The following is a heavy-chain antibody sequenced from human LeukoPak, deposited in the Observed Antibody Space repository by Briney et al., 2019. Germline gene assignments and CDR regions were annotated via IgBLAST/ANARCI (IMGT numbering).Heavy chain of an antibody. Sequence: PGGSLRLSCAASGFSFSTNSMNWVRQAPGKGLEWVAVISYDGSNKYYADSVKGRFTISRDNSKNTLYLQMNSLRAEDTAVYYCAREVGQLVRNFDYWGQGTLVTVSS. D-gene: IGHD6-13*01. CDR3: AREVGQLVRNFDY. J-gene: IGHJ4*02. CDR2: ISYDGSNK. V-gene: IGHV3-30*03. CDR1: GFSFSTNS.